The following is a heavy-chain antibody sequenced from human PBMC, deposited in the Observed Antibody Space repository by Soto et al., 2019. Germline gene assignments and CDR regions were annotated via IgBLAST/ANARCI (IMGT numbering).Heavy chain of an antibody. V-gene: IGHV4-61*01. CDR3: ARSRATGTTRTIDY. J-gene: IGHJ4*02. D-gene: IGHD1-1*01. Sequence: SETLSLTCTVSGGSVSSGSYYWSWIRQPPGKGLEWIGYIYYSGSTNYNPSLKSRVTISVDTSKNQFSLKLSSVTAADTAVYYCARSRATGTTRTIDYWGQGTLVTVSS. CDR1: GGSVSSGSYY. CDR2: IYYSGST.